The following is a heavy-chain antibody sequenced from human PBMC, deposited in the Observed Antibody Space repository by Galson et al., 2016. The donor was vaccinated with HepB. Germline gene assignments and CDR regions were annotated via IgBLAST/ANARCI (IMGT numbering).Heavy chain of an antibody. CDR1: GFTIRNNG. D-gene: IGHD4-11*01. J-gene: IGHJ4*02. CDR2: ITYGGGDK. V-gene: IGHV3-33*01. Sequence: SLRLSCAASGFTIRNNGMHWVRQAPGKGLEWVAVITYGGGDKYYGDSVKGRFTISRDDSRNTLHLEMNSLRVGDTAVYYCAREQGYSDYRTADCWGQGTLVTVSS. CDR3: AREQGYSDYRTADC.